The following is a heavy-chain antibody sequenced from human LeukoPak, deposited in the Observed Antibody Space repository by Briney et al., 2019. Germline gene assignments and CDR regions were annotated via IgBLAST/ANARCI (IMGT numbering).Heavy chain of an antibody. CDR2: ISAYNGNT. J-gene: IGHJ4*02. D-gene: IGHD2-2*01. Sequence: APVKGSCKASGFTFTAYDIRWVRQAPGQGLEWMGWISAYNGNTNYAQKLQGRVTMTTDTSTSTAYMELRSLRSDDTAVYYCARDFGVVPAAEEDWGQGTLVTVSS. V-gene: IGHV1-18*01. CDR3: ARDFGVVPAAEED. CDR1: GFTFTAYD.